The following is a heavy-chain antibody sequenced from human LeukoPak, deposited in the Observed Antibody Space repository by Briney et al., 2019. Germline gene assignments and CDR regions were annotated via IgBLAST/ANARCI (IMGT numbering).Heavy chain of an antibody. CDR2: TFVRSKRYN. CDR3: ETVRDRAMVSDAFDI. CDR1: RDSVSMVSAG. Sequence: SQTLSLTCALSRDSVSMVSAGWDWIRQYGSRGREWRGRTFVRSKRYNGSAVAVKRRITINPATSKNPFSLRLNSVTPEATAVYYCETVRDRAMVSDAFDIWGQGTMVTVSS. D-gene: IGHD5-18*01. J-gene: IGHJ3*02. V-gene: IGHV6-1*01.